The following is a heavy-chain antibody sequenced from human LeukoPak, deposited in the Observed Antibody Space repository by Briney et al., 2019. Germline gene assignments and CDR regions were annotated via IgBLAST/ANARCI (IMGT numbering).Heavy chain of an antibody. CDR1: GYTFTTYG. Sequence: GASVKVSCKTSGYTFTTYGISWVRQAPGQGLEWMGWVSAYADNTNYVQKLQGRVTMTTDTSTNTAYMELRSLRSDDTAVYYCARDCIGCHGFDYWGQGTLVTVSS. CDR3: ARDCIGCHGFDY. V-gene: IGHV1-18*01. J-gene: IGHJ4*02. CDR2: VSAYADNT. D-gene: IGHD2-15*01.